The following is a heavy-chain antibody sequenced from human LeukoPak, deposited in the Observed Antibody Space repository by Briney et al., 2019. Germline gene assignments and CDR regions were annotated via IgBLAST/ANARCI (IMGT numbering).Heavy chain of an antibody. CDR1: GFTFRTYA. Sequence: GGSLRLSCTASGFTFRTYAMNWVRQAPGKGLEWLSGISGSGNGTYYADSVKGRFVISRDNSKNMVYLQMNSLTVEDTATYYCAKRTMSAFDSWGQGTLLIVSS. CDR3: AKRTMSAFDS. J-gene: IGHJ4*02. V-gene: IGHV3-23*01. D-gene: IGHD5-24*01. CDR2: ISGSGNGT.